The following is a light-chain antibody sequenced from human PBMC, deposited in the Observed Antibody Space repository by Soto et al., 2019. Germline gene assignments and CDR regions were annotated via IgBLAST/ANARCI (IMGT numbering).Light chain of an antibody. CDR2: DTS. Sequence: DIVLTQSPATLSLSPGEGATLSCRASQSVTTYLAWHQQRPGQAPRLLIYDTSTRAPGTPARFSGSGPGRDFTLTISSLEPEDFAIYYCQQRSSWPLTFGGGTKVEI. CDR1: QSVTTY. V-gene: IGKV3-11*02. CDR3: QQRSSWPLT. J-gene: IGKJ4*01.